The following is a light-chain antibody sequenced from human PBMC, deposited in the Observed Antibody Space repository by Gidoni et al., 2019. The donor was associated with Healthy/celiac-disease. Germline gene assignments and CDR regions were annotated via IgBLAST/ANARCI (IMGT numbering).Light chain of an antibody. CDR1: SSDVGGYNH. J-gene: IGLJ3*02. CDR3: SSYTSSSYWV. CDR2: EVS. Sequence: QSALTQPASVSGSPGQSITISCPGTSSDVGGYNHVSWYQQHPGKAPKLMIYEVSNRPSGVSNRFSGSKSGNTASLTISGLQAEDEADYYCSSYTSSSYWVFGGGTKLTVL. V-gene: IGLV2-14*01.